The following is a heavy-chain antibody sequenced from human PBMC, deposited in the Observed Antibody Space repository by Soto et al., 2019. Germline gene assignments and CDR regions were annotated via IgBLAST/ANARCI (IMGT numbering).Heavy chain of an antibody. J-gene: IGHJ5*02. CDR2: VIPIFGTA. CDR1: GGTFSSYA. D-gene: IGHD5-18*01. CDR3: ASSYSYENWFDP. Sequence: SVKVSCKASGGTFSSYAISWVRQAPGQGLEWMGGVIPIFGTANYAQKFQGRVTITADESTSTAYMELSSLRSEDTAVYYCASSYSYENWFDPWGQGTLFTVSS. V-gene: IGHV1-69*13.